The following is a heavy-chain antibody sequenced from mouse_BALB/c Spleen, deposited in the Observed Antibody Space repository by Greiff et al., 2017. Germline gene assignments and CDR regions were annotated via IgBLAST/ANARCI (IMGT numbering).Heavy chain of an antibody. CDR1: GFNIKDTY. D-gene: IGHD2-14*01. CDR3: AFPYYRYAFAY. V-gene: IGHV14-3*02. CDR2: IDPANGNT. J-gene: IGHJ3*01. Sequence: EVQLQQSGAELVKPGASVKLSCTASGFNIKDTYMHWVKQRPEQGLEWIGRIDPANGNTKYDPKFQGKATITADTSSNTAYLQLSSLTSEDTAVYYCAFPYYRYAFAYWGQGTLVTVSA.